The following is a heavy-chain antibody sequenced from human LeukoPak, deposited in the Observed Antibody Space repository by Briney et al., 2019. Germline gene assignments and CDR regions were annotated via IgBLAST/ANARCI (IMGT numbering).Heavy chain of an antibody. D-gene: IGHD6-19*01. Sequence: SETLSLTCAVYGGSFSGYYWNWIRQPPGKGLEWIGEINHRGSTSYNPSLNSRVTISVDTSKNQFSLKLNSVTAADTAVYYCARGAPNNSGWHWGAWGQGTLVTVSS. V-gene: IGHV4-34*01. J-gene: IGHJ4*02. CDR2: INHRGST. CDR3: ARGAPNNSGWHWGA. CDR1: GGSFSGYY.